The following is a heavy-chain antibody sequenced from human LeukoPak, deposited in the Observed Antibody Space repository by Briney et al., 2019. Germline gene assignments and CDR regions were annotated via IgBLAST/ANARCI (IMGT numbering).Heavy chain of an antibody. J-gene: IGHJ4*02. CDR3: ASRDSSRSFDY. D-gene: IGHD3-22*01. CDR1: GYTFTNYY. Sequence: ASVKVSCKASGYTFTNYYVHWVRQAPGQGLEWMGIINPSGGSTSYAQKFQGRVTMTRDTSTSTVYMELSSLRSEDTAVYYCASRDSSRSFDYWGQGTLVTVSS. V-gene: IGHV1-46*01. CDR2: INPSGGST.